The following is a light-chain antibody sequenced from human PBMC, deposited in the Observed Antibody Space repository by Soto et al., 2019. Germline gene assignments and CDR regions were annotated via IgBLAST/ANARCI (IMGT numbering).Light chain of an antibody. CDR3: QKYNSAPQT. CDR1: QGISNY. CDR2: AAS. V-gene: IGKV1-27*01. Sequence: DIQMTQSPSALSASVGDRVTITCRASQGISNYLAWYQQKPGKVPKLLIYAASTLQSGVPSRFSGSGAGTDFTLTISSLHPEDVATYYFQKYNSAPQTFGPGTKVDIK. J-gene: IGKJ3*01.